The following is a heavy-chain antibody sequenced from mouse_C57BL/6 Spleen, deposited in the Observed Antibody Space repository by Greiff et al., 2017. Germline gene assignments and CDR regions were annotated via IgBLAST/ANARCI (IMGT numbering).Heavy chain of an antibody. CDR2: IRNKANNHAT. J-gene: IGHJ3*01. V-gene: IGHV6-6*01. CDR1: GFTFSDAW. Sequence: EVKVEESGGGLVQPGGSMKLSCAASGFTFSDAWMDWVRQSPEKGLEWVAEIRNKANNHATYYAESVKGRFTISRDDSTSSVYLQMNSLRAEDTGIYYCTRGGLRRPFAYWGQGTLVTVSA. D-gene: IGHD2-4*01. CDR3: TRGGLRRPFAY.